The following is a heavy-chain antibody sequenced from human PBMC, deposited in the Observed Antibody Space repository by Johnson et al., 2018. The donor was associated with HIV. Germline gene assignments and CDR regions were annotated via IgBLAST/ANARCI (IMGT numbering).Heavy chain of an antibody. V-gene: IGHV3-20*04. Sequence: VQLVESGGGLVKPGGSLRLSCAASGFTFDDYGMSWVRQPPGKGLEWVSGINWNGGRTGYADSVKGRLTISRDNAKNSLYLQMNSLRAEDTAVYYCARVYARTPGAFDIWGQGTMVTVSS. CDR1: GFTFDDYG. D-gene: IGHD2-2*01. CDR2: INWNGGRT. J-gene: IGHJ3*02. CDR3: ARVYARTPGAFDI.